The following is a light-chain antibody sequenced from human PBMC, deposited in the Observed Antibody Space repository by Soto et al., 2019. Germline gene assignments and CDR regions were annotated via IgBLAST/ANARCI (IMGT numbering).Light chain of an antibody. CDR1: QNVRSN. CDR2: GAS. V-gene: IGKV3-15*01. Sequence: EIVMTQSPATLSVSPGGGATLSCRASQNVRSNLAWYQQRPGQPPRLLMYGASTRATGIPARFSGSGSGTGFTLTINSLQSEDFAVYYCQQYTSRRTFGQGTKVEIK. J-gene: IGKJ1*01. CDR3: QQYTSRRT.